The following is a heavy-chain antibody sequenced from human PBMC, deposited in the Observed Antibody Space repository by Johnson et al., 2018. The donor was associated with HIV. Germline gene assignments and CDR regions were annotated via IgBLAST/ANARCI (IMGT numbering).Heavy chain of an antibody. V-gene: IGHV3-13*01. D-gene: IGHD3-22*01. CDR1: GFTFSDYY. CDR2: IGTAGDT. CDR3: VFGEDYYDSGGHHHGPAAFDF. J-gene: IGHJ3*01. Sequence: VQLVESGGGLVKPGGSLRLSCAASGFTFSDYYMSWIRQAPGKGLEWVSAIGTAGDTYYPGSVQGRFTISRENAKNSLYQQMNSLRAEDTALYYCVFGEDYYDSGGHHHGPAAFDFWGLGTMVTVSS.